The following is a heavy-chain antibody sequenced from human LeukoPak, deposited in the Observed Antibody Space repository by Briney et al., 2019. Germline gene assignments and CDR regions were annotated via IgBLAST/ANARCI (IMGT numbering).Heavy chain of an antibody. CDR1: GYTFTGYY. J-gene: IGHJ4*02. Sequence: ASVKVSCKASGYTFTGYYMHWVRQAHGQGLEWMGRINPNSGGTNYAQKFQGRVTMTRDTSISTAYMELSRLRSDDTAVYYCAREALWFGEFSDYWGQGTLVTVSS. CDR2: INPNSGGT. D-gene: IGHD3-10*01. V-gene: IGHV1-2*06. CDR3: AREALWFGEFSDY.